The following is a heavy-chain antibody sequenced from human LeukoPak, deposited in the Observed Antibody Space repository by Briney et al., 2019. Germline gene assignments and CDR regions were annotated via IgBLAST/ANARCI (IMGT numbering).Heavy chain of an antibody. Sequence: GESLKISCKGPGYSFTSNWIGWGRQIPGKGLEWMEIIYTGDSDARFSTSFQGQVTISADKSISTAYLEWSSLKASDTAMYYCARGVGYSGSWYFDYWGQGTLVTVSS. CDR2: IYTGDSDA. V-gene: IGHV5-51*01. CDR3: ARGVGYSGSWYFDY. J-gene: IGHJ4*02. D-gene: IGHD6-13*01. CDR1: GYSFTSNW.